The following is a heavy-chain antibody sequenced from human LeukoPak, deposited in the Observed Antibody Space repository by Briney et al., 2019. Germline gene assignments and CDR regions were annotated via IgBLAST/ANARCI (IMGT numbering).Heavy chain of an antibody. CDR1: GLTFSNNW. CDR2: ISPDGSDK. V-gene: IGHV3-7*01. D-gene: IGHD1-7*01. J-gene: IGHJ4*02. CDR3: ARHSDWSYDY. Sequence: GGSLRLSCAASGLTFSNNWMTWVRQAPGKGLEWSANISPDGSDKYYVDSMKGRFAISRDNAKNSLYLQIDGLRDDDTAVYYCARHSDWSYDYWGQGTLVIVSS.